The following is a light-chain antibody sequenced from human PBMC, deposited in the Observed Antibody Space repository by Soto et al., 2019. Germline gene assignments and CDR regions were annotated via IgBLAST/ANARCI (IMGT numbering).Light chain of an antibody. Sequence: QSVLTQPPSASGSPGQSVTMSCTGTISDVGGYNYVSWYQHHPGKAPKLMIYEVSQRPSGVPDRFSGFKSGNTASLTVSGLQAEDEADYYCSSYAGTNNLLFGGGTQLTVL. CDR1: ISDVGGYNY. V-gene: IGLV2-8*01. J-gene: IGLJ7*01. CDR2: EVS. CDR3: SSYAGTNNLL.